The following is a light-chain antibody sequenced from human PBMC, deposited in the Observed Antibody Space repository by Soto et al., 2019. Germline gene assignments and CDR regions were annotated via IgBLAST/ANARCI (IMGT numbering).Light chain of an antibody. CDR2: EES. J-gene: IGKJ4*01. Sequence: DIPLTQSPSFLSASVGDRVTITCRPSQAVPNNMAWYQKKTGKPPKLLIYEESTLLSGVPSRFSRRKSGTQFTLTIDSLQPEDFATYYCLLVKTYPRTFGGGTKVEIK. V-gene: IGKV1-9*01. CDR1: QAVPNN. CDR3: LLVKTYPRT.